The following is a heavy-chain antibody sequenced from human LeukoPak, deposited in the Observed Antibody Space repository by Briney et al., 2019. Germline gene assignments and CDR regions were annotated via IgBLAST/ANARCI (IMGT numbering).Heavy chain of an antibody. Sequence: PSETLSLTCAVYGGSFSGYYWSWIRQPPGKGLEWIGEINHSGSTNYNPSLKSRVTISVDTSKNQFSLKPSSVTAADTAVYYCALRASSGWLSIDYWGQGTLVTVSS. D-gene: IGHD6-19*01. CDR2: INHSGST. CDR1: GGSFSGYY. J-gene: IGHJ4*02. V-gene: IGHV4-34*01. CDR3: ALRASSGWLSIDY.